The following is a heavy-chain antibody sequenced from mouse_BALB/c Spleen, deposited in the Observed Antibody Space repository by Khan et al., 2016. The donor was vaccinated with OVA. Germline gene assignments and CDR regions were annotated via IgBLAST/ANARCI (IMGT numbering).Heavy chain of an antibody. CDR3: MRYDGYYWYGDG. CDR2: INSDGSAI. Sequence: EVQLLETGGGLVQPGGSRGLSCEGSGFTFSGFWMSWVRQTPGKTLEWIGDINSDGSAINYAPSIKDRFTIFRDNDKSTLYLQMSNVQSEDTATYFCMRYDGYYWYGDGWGAGTTVTVSS. V-gene: IGHV11-2*02. CDR1: GFTFSGFW. J-gene: IGHJ1*01. D-gene: IGHD2-3*01.